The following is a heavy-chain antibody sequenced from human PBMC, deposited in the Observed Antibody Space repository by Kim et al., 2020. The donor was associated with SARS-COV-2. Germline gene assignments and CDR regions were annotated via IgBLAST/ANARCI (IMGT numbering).Heavy chain of an antibody. Sequence: GGSLRLSCAASGFTFSSNAMHWVRQAPGKGLEWVAVIWYDGSTKYYADSVKGRFTISRDNSKNTLYLQMNSLRAEDSAVYYCARDWSSDFLTGPTLFMDV. J-gene: IGHJ6*01. CDR2: IWYDGSTK. CDR3: ARDWSSDFLTGPTLFMDV. CDR1: GFTFSSNA. V-gene: IGHV3-33*01. D-gene: IGHD3-9*01.